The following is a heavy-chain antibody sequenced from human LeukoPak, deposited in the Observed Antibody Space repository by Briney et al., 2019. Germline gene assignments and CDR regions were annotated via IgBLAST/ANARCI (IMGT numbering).Heavy chain of an antibody. CDR2: INPNSGGT. CDR1: GYTFTGYY. Sequence: ASVKVSCKASGYTFTGYYMHWVRQAPGQGLEWMGWINPNSGGTNYAQKFQGRVTMTPDTSTSTAYMELSSLRSEDTAVYYWARGVTVRCMLCPFDCWGQGTLVTVSS. V-gene: IGHV1-2*02. D-gene: IGHD2-8*01. CDR3: ARGVTVRCMLCPFDC. J-gene: IGHJ4*02.